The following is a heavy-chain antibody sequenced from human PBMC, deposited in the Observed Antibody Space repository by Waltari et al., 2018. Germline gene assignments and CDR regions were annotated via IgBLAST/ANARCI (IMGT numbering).Heavy chain of an antibody. CDR3: ANSQEHSYHDAFDI. J-gene: IGHJ3*02. D-gene: IGHD1-1*01. CDR1: GGSISSGSYY. V-gene: IGHV4-61*09. Sequence: QVQLQESGPGLVKPSQTLSLTCTVSGGSISSGSYYWSWIRQPAGKGLEWIGYIYTSGSTNYNPSLKSRVTISVDTSKNQFSLKLSSVTAADTAVYYCANSQEHSYHDAFDIWGQGTMVTVSS. CDR2: IYTSGST.